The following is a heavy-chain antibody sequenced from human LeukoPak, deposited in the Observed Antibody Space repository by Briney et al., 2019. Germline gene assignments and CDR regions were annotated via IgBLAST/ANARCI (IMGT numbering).Heavy chain of an antibody. J-gene: IGHJ4*02. CDR3: AQLRRRDYYDSSGYPRLDY. CDR2: ISSSSSTI. CDR1: GFTFSSYS. D-gene: IGHD3-22*01. Sequence: GGSLRLSCAASGFTFSSYSMNWVRQAPGKGLEWVSYISSSSSTIYYADSVKGRFTISRDNAKNSLYLQMNSLRAEDTAVYYCAQLRRRDYYDSSGYPRLDYWGQGTLVTVPS. V-gene: IGHV3-48*01.